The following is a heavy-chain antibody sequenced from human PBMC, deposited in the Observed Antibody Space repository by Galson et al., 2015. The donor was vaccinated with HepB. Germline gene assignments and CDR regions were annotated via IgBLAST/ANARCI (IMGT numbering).Heavy chain of an antibody. CDR2: ISSSGSAI. CDR3: ARVYGAARKPGGMDV. V-gene: IGHV3-11*01. J-gene: IGHJ6*02. CDR1: GFTFSDYY. Sequence: LRLSCAASGFTFSDYYMSWIRQAPGKGLEWISYISSSGSAIYYSNSVKGRFTISRDNAKNSLFLQMNSLRAEDTAVYYCARVYGAARKPGGMDVWGQGTTVTVSS. D-gene: IGHD6-6*01.